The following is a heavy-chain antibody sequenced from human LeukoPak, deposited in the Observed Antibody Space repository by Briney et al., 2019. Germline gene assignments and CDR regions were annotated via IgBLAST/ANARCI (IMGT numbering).Heavy chain of an antibody. J-gene: IGHJ4*02. V-gene: IGHV3-21*01. CDR2: ISSSSSYI. CDR1: GFTFSSYS. D-gene: IGHD3-10*01. CDR3: AIRGSLMVRNY. Sequence: GGSLRLSCAASGFTFSSYSMNWVRQAPGKGLEWVSSISSSSSYIYYADSVKGRFTISRDNANKNSLYLQMNSLRAEDTALYYCAIRGSLMVRNYWGQGTLVTVSS.